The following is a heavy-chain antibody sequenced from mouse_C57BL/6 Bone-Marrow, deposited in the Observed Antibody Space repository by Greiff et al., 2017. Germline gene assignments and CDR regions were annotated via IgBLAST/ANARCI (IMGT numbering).Heavy chain of an antibody. D-gene: IGHD1-1*02. V-gene: IGHV2-6-1*01. CDR3: ARHGGNYGFAY. CDR1: GFSFTSYG. Sequence: VQGVESGPGLVAPSQSLSISCTASGFSFTSYGVHWVRQPPGKGLEWLVVICSGGCKTYNSALKSRLSINKDNSKSQVFLKMNSLQTDDTAMYYCARHGGNYGFAYWGQGTLVTVSA. CDR2: ICSGGCK. J-gene: IGHJ3*01.